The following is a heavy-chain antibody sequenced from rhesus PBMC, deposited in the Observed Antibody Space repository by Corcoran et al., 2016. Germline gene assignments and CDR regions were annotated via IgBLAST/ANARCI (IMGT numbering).Heavy chain of an antibody. D-gene: IGHD3-16*01. Sequence: EVQLVESGGGVVQPGGSLRLSCAASGFTFSSYGMSWVRQAPGNGLGVVSYISKVGGRQYSADAVKGRFTISRDNSKNTLSLQMNSLRAEDTAVYYCAGYSGSYYNYGLDSWGQGVVVTVSS. CDR3: AGYSGSYYNYGLDS. CDR2: ISKVGGRQ. CDR1: GFTFSSYG. J-gene: IGHJ6*01. V-gene: IGHV3S5*01.